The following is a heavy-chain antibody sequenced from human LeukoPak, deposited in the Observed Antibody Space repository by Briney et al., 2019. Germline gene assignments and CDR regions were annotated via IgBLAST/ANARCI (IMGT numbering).Heavy chain of an antibody. J-gene: IGHJ4*02. Sequence: GGSLRLSCAASGFTFNSYAMSWVRQAPGKGLEGVSTINVSGDNTYYADSVKGRFTISRDNSKSTLYLQVSSLTAEDTAVYYCARESRESKLANYFYDSSGFSNIDYWGQGTLVTVSS. D-gene: IGHD3-22*01. CDR1: GFTFNSYA. CDR3: ARESRESKLANYFYDSSGFSNIDY. CDR2: INVSGDNT. V-gene: IGHV3-23*01.